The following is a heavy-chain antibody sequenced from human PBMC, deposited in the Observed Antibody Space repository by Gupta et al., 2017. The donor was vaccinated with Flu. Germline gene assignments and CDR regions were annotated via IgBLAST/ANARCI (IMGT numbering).Heavy chain of an antibody. CDR2: ISCSGST. V-gene: IGHV4-31*02. D-gene: IGHD2-15*01. CDR3: ARGYCSGGTCYSGGHNWFDP. Sequence: SWIRQHPRKGLEWMGHISCSGSTYYNPSLKSRVIISMDTSKNQFSLKLGSVTAADTAVYQCARGYCSGGTCYSGGHNWFDPWGQGTLVTVSS. J-gene: IGHJ5*02.